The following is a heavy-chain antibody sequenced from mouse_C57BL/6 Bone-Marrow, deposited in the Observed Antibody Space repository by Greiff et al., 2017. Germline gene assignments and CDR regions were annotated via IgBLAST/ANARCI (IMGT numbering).Heavy chain of an antibody. D-gene: IGHD1-1*01. V-gene: IGHV14-3*01. J-gene: IGHJ4*01. Sequence: EVQLQQSVAELVRPGASVKLSCTASGFNIKNTYMHWVKQRPDQGLEWIGRIDPANGNTKYAPKFQGKATITADTSSNTAYLQLSSLPSEDTAIYYCALIYYYGSSYGNYAMDYWGQGTSVTVSS. CDR1: GFNIKNTY. CDR3: ALIYYYGSSYGNYAMDY. CDR2: IDPANGNT.